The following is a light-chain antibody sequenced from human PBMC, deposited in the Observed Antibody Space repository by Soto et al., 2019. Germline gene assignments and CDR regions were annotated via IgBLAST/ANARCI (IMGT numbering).Light chain of an antibody. CDR3: SSYTSSTTLYV. CDR2: QVS. J-gene: IGLJ1*01. CDR1: SSDVGGYKS. Sequence: QSALTQPASVSGSPGQSITISCTGTSSDVGGYKSVSWYQQHPGKAPKLMIYQVSNRPSGVSSRFSGSKSGNTASLTISGLQAEDEADYYCSSYTSSTTLYVFGTGTKLTVL. V-gene: IGLV2-14*01.